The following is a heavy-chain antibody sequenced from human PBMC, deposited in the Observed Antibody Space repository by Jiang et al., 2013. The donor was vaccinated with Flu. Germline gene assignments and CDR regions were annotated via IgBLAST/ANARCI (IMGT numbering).Heavy chain of an antibody. V-gene: IGHV4-59*01. Sequence: PGLVKPSETLSLTCTVSGGSISSYYWSWIRQPPGKGLEWIGYIFYSGSTNYNPSLKSRVTISVDTSKSQFSLKLSSVTAADTAVYYCAREGGYASPFDYWGQGTLVTVSS. CDR2: IFYSGST. D-gene: IGHD3-22*01. CDR3: AREGGYASPFDY. CDR1: GGSISSYY. J-gene: IGHJ4*02.